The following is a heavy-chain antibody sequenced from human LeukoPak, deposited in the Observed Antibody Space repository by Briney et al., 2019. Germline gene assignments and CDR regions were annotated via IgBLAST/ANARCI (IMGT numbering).Heavy chain of an antibody. CDR3: AKALWSDSGYDPYYFDY. Sequence: PGGSLRLSCAAFGFTFNNYDMNWVRQAPGKGLEWVSTITDSGDNSWYADSVKGRFTISRDNSKNTLYLQMNSLRAEDTAVYYCAKALWSDSGYDPYYFDYWGQGTLVTVSS. D-gene: IGHD5-12*01. V-gene: IGHV3-23*01. J-gene: IGHJ4*02. CDR1: GFTFNNYD. CDR2: ITDSGDNS.